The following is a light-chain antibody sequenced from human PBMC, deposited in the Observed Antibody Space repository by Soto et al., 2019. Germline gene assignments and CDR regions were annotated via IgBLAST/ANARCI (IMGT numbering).Light chain of an antibody. CDR3: IAYAGTHIV. CDR1: SSDVGGYNY. Sequence: QSVLTQPPSASGSPGQSVAISCTGTSSDVGGYNYVSWYQQHPGKAPKLMIYDVNKRPSGVPDRFSGSKSGNTASLTVSGLQAEDEADYYCIAYAGTHIVFGTGTKVTVL. V-gene: IGLV2-8*01. CDR2: DVN. J-gene: IGLJ1*01.